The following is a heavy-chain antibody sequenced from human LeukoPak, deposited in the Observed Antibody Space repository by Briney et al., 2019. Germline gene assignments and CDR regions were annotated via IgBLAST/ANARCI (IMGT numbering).Heavy chain of an antibody. D-gene: IGHD4-17*01. Sequence: KPSETLSLTCTVSGGSISSYYWSWIRQPPGKGLEWIGYIYYSGSTNYNPSLKSRVTISVDTSKNQFSLKLSSVTAADTAVYYCVRHHYGDYVPFDYWGQGTLVTVSS. V-gene: IGHV4-59*08. J-gene: IGHJ4*02. CDR2: IYYSGST. CDR3: VRHHYGDYVPFDY. CDR1: GGSISSYY.